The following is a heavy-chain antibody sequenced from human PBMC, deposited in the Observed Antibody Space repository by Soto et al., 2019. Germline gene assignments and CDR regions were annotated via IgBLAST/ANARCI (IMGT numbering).Heavy chain of an antibody. CDR2: ISWNSGSI. Sequence: HPGGSLRLSCAASGFTFDDYAMHWVRQAPGKGLEWVSGISWNSGSIGYADSVKGRFTISRDNAKNSLYLQMNSLRAEDTALYYCAKDKGWLAARPHSDPYDISGQRTIVTVSS. D-gene: IGHD6-6*01. J-gene: IGHJ3*02. CDR1: GFTFDDYA. CDR3: AKDKGWLAARPHSDPYDI. V-gene: IGHV3-9*01.